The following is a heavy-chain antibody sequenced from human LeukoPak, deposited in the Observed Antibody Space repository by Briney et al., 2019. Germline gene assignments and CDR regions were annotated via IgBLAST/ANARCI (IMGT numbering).Heavy chain of an antibody. CDR2: MNPNSGNT. V-gene: IGHV1-8*01. CDR3: ARADGRGYSGYEGFYYYYYMDV. Sequence: ASVKVSCKAPGYTFTSYDINWVRQATGQGLEWMGWMNPNSGNTGYAQKFQGRVTMTRNTSISTAYMELSSLRSEDTAVYYCARADGRGYSGYEGFYYYYYMDVWGKGTTVTVSS. CDR1: GYTFTSYD. D-gene: IGHD5-12*01. J-gene: IGHJ6*03.